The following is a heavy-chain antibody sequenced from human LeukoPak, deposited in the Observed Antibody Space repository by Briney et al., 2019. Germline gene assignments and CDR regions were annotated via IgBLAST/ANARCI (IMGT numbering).Heavy chain of an antibody. Sequence: GASVKVSCKASGYTFTSYYMHWVRQAPGQGLEWMGIINPSGGSTSYAQKFQGRVTMTRDTFTSTVYMELSSLRSEDTAVYYCARDLTIFGVVIGFDYWGQGTLVTASS. J-gene: IGHJ4*02. D-gene: IGHD3-3*01. CDR1: GYTFTSYY. V-gene: IGHV1-46*01. CDR2: INPSGGST. CDR3: ARDLTIFGVVIGFDY.